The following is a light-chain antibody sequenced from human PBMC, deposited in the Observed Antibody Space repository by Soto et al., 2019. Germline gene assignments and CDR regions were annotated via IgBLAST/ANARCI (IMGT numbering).Light chain of an antibody. Sequence: QSVLIQPPSASGTPGQRVTISCSGSSSNIGSNTVNWYQQVPGTAPTLLIYTNDQRPSGVPGRFSGSKSGTSASLAISGLQSEDEADYFCAAWDDGLNGRNWVFGGGTQLTVL. CDR2: TND. CDR3: AAWDDGLNGRNWV. V-gene: IGLV1-44*01. CDR1: SSNIGSNT. J-gene: IGLJ7*01.